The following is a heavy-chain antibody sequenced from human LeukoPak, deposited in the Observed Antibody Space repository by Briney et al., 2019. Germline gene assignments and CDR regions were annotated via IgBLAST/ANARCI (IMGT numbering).Heavy chain of an antibody. CDR1: GRSIINSSYF. CDR2: IYTSGST. D-gene: IGHD3-10*01. Sequence: SETLSLTCTVSGRSIINSSYFWGWIRQPAGKGLEWIGRIYTSGSTNYNPSLKSRVTISVDTSKNQFSLKLSSVTAADTAVYYCARDSYYGSGTPKGWFDPWGQGTLVTVSS. J-gene: IGHJ5*02. CDR3: ARDSYYGSGTPKGWFDP. V-gene: IGHV4-61*02.